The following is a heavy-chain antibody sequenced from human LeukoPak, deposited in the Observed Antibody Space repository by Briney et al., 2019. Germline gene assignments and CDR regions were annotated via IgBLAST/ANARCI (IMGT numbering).Heavy chain of an antibody. D-gene: IGHD6-19*01. J-gene: IGHJ4*02. CDR2: ISGSGGTT. Sequence: PGGSLRLSCAASGFTFNRYGMSWVRQAPGKGLEWVSAISGSGGTTYYADSVKGRFTISRDNSKNTVYLQINSLRAEDTAVYYCAKDHLPGIVVADRDYWGQGTLVTVSS. V-gene: IGHV3-23*01. CDR1: GFTFNRYG. CDR3: AKDHLPGIVVADRDY.